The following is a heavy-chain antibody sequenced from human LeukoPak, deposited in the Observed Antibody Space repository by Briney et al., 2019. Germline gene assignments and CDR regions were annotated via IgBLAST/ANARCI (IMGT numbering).Heavy chain of an antibody. J-gene: IGHJ4*02. CDR1: GFTFSSYS. CDR2: ISSSGSYI. D-gene: IGHD3-22*01. Sequence: GGSLRLSCAASGFTFSSYSMNWVRQAPGKGLEWVSSISSSGSYIYYADSVKGRFTISRDNAKNSLYLQMNSLRAEDTAVYYCARSNHYYDSSGYFRWGQGTLVTVSS. V-gene: IGHV3-21*01. CDR3: ARSNHYYDSSGYFR.